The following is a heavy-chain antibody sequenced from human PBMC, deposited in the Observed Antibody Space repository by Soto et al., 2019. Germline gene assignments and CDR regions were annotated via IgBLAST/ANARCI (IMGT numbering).Heavy chain of an antibody. CDR3: ARGGNVVVVTAALDY. Sequence: QVQLMQSGAEVKKPGASVKVSCKASGDTFTDYYIHWVRQAPGQGLEWMGTVNPSGGHTTYAQHFLGRVNMTRDTSTSTLYMGLTSLTSEDTAVYYCARGGNVVVVTAALDYWGQGTLVTVSS. V-gene: IGHV1-46*01. CDR1: GDTFTDYY. J-gene: IGHJ4*02. CDR2: VNPSGGHT. D-gene: IGHD2-21*02.